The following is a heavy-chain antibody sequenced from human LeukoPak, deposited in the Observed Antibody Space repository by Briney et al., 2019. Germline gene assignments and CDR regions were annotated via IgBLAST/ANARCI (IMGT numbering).Heavy chain of an antibody. V-gene: IGHV3-7*04. J-gene: IGHJ4*02. CDR2: IKQDGSEK. CDR3: ARVTYYYDSSGYYSHFVIDY. D-gene: IGHD3-22*01. CDR1: GFTFSSYW. Sequence: GGSLRLSCAASGFTFSSYWMRWVRQAPGKGLEWVANIKQDGSEKYYVDSVKGRFTISRDNAKNSLYLQMNSLRAEDTAVYYCARVTYYYDSSGYYSHFVIDYWGQGTLVTVSS.